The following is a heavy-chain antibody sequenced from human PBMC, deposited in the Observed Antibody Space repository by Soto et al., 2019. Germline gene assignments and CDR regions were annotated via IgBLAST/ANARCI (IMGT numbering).Heavy chain of an antibody. Sequence: VQLVQSGAEVKKPGSSVKVSCKASGGTFSSYAISWVRQAPGRGLEWMGGIIPIFGTANYAQKFQGRVTITADESTSTAYMGLSSLRSEDTAVYYCARRGYCSSTSCYSHYYYGMDVWGQGTTVTVSS. V-gene: IGHV1-69*01. CDR2: IIPIFGTA. CDR3: ARRGYCSSTSCYSHYYYGMDV. CDR1: GGTFSSYA. J-gene: IGHJ6*02. D-gene: IGHD2-2*02.